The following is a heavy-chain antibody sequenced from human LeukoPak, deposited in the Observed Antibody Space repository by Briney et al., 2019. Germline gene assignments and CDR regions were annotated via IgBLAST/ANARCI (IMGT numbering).Heavy chain of an antibody. Sequence: GGSLRLSCVASGFTFSTYGMTWVRQAPGKGLEWVSSISGNDEGTYYADSVKGRFTISRDNSKNTLYLQMNSLRAEDTAVYYCASLSLGHYWGQGTLVTVSS. CDR2: ISGNDEGT. V-gene: IGHV3-23*01. J-gene: IGHJ4*02. CDR3: ASLSLGHY. CDR1: GFTFSTYG. D-gene: IGHD6-6*01.